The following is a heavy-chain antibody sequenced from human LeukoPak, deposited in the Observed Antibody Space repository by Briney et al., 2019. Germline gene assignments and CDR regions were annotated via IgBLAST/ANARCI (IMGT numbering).Heavy chain of an antibody. CDR2: ISGSGGST. Sequence: GGSLRLSCAASGFTFSSYAMSWVRQAPGKGLEWVSAISGSGGSTYYADSVKGRFTISRDNSKNTLYLQMNSLRAEDTAVYYCARVQSLRKAVGEYFDYWGQGTLVTVSS. J-gene: IGHJ4*02. D-gene: IGHD3-10*01. CDR3: ARVQSLRKAVGEYFDY. CDR1: GFTFSSYA. V-gene: IGHV3-23*01.